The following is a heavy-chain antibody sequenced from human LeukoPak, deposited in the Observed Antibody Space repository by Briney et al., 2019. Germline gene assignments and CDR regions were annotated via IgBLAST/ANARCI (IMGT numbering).Heavy chain of an antibody. CDR1: GFTFGDDA. V-gene: IGHV3-49*03. D-gene: IGHD6-19*01. Sequence: GGSLRLSCTASGFTFGDDAVSWFRQAPGKGLEWAGFIRGKAYGGTTEYAASVKGRFTISRDDSTSIAYLQMNSLTTEDTAVYYCSRGSGWLSVYWGQGTLVTVSS. CDR2: IRGKAYGGTT. J-gene: IGHJ4*02. CDR3: SRGSGWLSVY.